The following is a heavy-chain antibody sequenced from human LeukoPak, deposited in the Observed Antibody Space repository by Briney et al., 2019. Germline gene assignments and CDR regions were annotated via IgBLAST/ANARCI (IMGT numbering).Heavy chain of an antibody. V-gene: IGHV3-23*01. CDR2: ITGSGDST. J-gene: IGHJ4*02. CDR1: GFTFSSYA. D-gene: IGHD3-3*01. Sequence: GGSLRLSCAASGFTFSSYAMNWVRQAPGKGLEWVSAITGSGDSTYYADSVKGRFTISKDNSKNTLYLQMNSLRAEDTAVYYCAKTGDGVRFLEWLTDYWGQGTLVTVSS. CDR3: AKTGDGVRFLEWLTDY.